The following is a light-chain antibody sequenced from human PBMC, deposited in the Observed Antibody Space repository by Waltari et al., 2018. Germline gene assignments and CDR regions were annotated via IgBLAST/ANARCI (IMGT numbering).Light chain of an antibody. CDR1: SSDVGNYNL. CDR2: DDN. J-gene: IGLJ3*02. Sequence: QSALTQPASVSGSPGQSITISCTGTSSDVGNYNLVSWYQQYPGKAPKGMIYDDNRRPSGVPDRFSGPKSGNPASLTTSGVQAENEADYYCCSYAGSYTWVFGGGTKLTVL. V-gene: IGLV2-23*01. CDR3: CSYAGSYTWV.